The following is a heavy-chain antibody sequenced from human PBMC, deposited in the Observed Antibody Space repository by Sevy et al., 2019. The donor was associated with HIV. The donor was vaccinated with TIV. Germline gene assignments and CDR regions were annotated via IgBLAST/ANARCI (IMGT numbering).Heavy chain of an antibody. V-gene: IGHV3-21*01. CDR2: ISSSSSYR. CDR3: ESAGRFLEWDRSVENYFDY. D-gene: IGHD3-3*01. CDR1: GFTFSSYS. J-gene: IGHJ4*02. Sequence: GGSLRLSCAASGFTFSSYSMNWVRQAPGKGLEWVSSISSSSSYRYDAGSVKGRFTMSRDNAKNSLYLQMNSLRAEETAVYYCESAGRFLEWDRSVENYFDYWGQGTLVTVSS.